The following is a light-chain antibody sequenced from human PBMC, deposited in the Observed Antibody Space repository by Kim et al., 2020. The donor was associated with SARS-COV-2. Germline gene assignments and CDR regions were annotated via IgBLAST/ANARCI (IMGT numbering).Light chain of an antibody. Sequence: SASVGDRVSMTWRASQGISSWLAGYQHKPGKAPKPLISGAASLQSGVPSRFSGSESGTDFTLTISNLQPEDFATYYCQQGNSFSTFGQGTRLEIK. CDR1: QGISSW. V-gene: IGKV1-12*01. CDR3: QQGNSFST. J-gene: IGKJ5*01. CDR2: GAA.